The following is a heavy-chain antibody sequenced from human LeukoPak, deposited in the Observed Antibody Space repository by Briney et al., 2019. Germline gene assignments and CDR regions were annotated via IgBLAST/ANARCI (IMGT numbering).Heavy chain of an antibody. CDR3: ARDRGSYSSSAPFDY. D-gene: IGHD6-13*01. CDR2: IIPIFGTA. CDR1: GGTFSSYA. Sequence: GASVKVSCKASGGTFSSYAISWVRQAPGRGLEWMGGIIPIFGTANYAQKFQGRVTITADESTSTAYMELSSLRSEDTAVYYCARDRGSYSSSAPFDYWGQGTLVTVSS. J-gene: IGHJ4*02. V-gene: IGHV1-69*01.